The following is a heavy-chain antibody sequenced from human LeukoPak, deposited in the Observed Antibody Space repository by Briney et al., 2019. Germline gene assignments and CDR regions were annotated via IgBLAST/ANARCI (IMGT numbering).Heavy chain of an antibody. CDR1: GFTFSTSW. CDR2: VSPDGSAT. Sequence: GGSLRPSCAASGFTFSTSWMNWVRQGPGRGPVWVSRVSPDGSATAYADSVKGRFTVSRDNAKNALYLQMNSLRADDTAVYYCARDSAVGSSPYYFDYWGQGTLVTVSS. D-gene: IGHD4-23*01. CDR3: ARDSAVGSSPYYFDY. V-gene: IGHV3-74*01. J-gene: IGHJ4*02.